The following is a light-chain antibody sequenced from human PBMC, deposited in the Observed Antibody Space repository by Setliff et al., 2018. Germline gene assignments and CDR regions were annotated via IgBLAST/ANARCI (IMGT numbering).Light chain of an antibody. CDR2: SVN. V-gene: IGLV2-14*03. CDR1: SSDIGRYDF. CDR3: NAYTSGSTYV. Sequence: QSVLTQPASVSGSPAQSITISCTGTSSDIGRYDFVSWYQHLPGKAPQLLIFSVNNRPSQISDRFSASKSGDTASLTISGLQAEDEAVYYCNAYTSGSTYVFGTGTKVTVL. J-gene: IGLJ1*01.